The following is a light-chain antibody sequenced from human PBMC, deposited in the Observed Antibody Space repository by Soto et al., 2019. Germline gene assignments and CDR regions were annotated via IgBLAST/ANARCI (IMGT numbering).Light chain of an antibody. Sequence: DIQMTQSPSTLSASVGDRVTITCRASQSMSSWLAWYQQKPGKAPKLLIYKASSLESGVPSRFSGSGYGEELTLTISSLQPDDFATYYCQQYNSYPWTFGQGTKVEIQ. J-gene: IGKJ1*01. CDR1: QSMSSW. CDR3: QQYNSYPWT. CDR2: KAS. V-gene: IGKV1-5*03.